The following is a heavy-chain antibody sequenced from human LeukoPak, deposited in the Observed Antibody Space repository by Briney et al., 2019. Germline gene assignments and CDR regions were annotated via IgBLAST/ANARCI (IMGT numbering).Heavy chain of an antibody. CDR1: GFTFSSYA. D-gene: IGHD3-22*01. J-gene: IGHJ4*02. V-gene: IGHV3-30-3*01. Sequence: GSLRLSCAASGFTFSSYAMHWVRQAPGKGLEWVAVISYDGSNKYYADSVKGRFTISRDNSKNTLYLQMNSLRAEDTAVYYCARDHSYYDSSTLIAYYFDYWGQGTLVTVSS. CDR2: ISYDGSNK. CDR3: ARDHSYYDSSTLIAYYFDY.